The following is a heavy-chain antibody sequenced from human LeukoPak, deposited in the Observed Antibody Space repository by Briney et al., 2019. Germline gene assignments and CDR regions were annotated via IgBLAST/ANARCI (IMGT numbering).Heavy chain of an antibody. D-gene: IGHD2-2*01. Sequence: GGSLRLSCAASGVTFSSDAMTWVRQAPGKGLEWVSAISRSGGDTEYADSVKGRFTISRDNSKNTLYLQMNSLRAEDTAVYYCAKRSVTCYANAFYIWGRGTMVTVSS. CDR3: AKRSVTCYANAFYI. V-gene: IGHV3-23*01. J-gene: IGHJ3*02. CDR2: ISRSGGDT. CDR1: GVTFSSDA.